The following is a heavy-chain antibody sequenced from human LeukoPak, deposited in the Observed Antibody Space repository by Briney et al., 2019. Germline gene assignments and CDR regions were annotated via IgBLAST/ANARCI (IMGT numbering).Heavy chain of an antibody. Sequence: GGSLRLSCAASGFTFSSYWMHWVRHAPGKGLVWVSRIKSDGKTNYADSVKGRFTISRDNAKNTVSLQMNSLRAEDTGVYHCARAPSEIGGYYPEYFRHWGQGTLVTVSS. V-gene: IGHV3-74*01. CDR1: GFTFSSYW. J-gene: IGHJ1*01. CDR3: ARAPSEIGGYYPEYFRH. CDR2: IKSDGKT. D-gene: IGHD3-22*01.